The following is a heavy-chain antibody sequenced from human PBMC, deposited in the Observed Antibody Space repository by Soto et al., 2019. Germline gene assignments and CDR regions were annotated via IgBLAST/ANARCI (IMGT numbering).Heavy chain of an antibody. CDR3: ARDYYDSSGYYSAFDI. D-gene: IGHD3-22*01. CDR2: IYYSGST. J-gene: IGHJ3*02. V-gene: IGHV4-30-4*01. CDR1: GGSISSGDYY. Sequence: PSETLSLTCTVSGGSISSGDYYWSWIRQPPGKGLEWIGYIYYSGSTYYNPSLKSRVTISVDTSKNQFSLKLSSVTAADTAVYYCARDYYDSSGYYSAFDIWGQGTMVTVSS.